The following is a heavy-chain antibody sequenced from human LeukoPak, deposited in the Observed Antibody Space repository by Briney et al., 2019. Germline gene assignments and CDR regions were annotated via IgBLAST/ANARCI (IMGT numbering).Heavy chain of an antibody. J-gene: IGHJ4*02. V-gene: IGHV5-51*01. D-gene: IGHD2-2*01. CDR2: IYPGDSDT. Sequence: GESLKISCRGSGYSFNTYWIGWVRQMPGKGLEWMGIIYPGDSDTRYSPSFQGQVTISADKSISTAYLQWSSLKASDTAVYFCARWLAHCSSASCYQPFDYWGQGTLVTVSS. CDR3: ARWLAHCSSASCYQPFDY. CDR1: GYSFNTYW.